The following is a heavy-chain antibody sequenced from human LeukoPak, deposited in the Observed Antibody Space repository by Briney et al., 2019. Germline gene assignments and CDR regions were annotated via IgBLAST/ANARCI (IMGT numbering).Heavy chain of an antibody. CDR2: ISAYNGNT. J-gene: IGHJ4*02. CDR3: ARPRAEGPFDY. CDR1: GYTFPSYG. Sequence: ASVKVSCKASGYTFPSYGISWVRQAPGQGLEWLGWISAYNGNTNYAQKLQGRVTMTTDTSTSTAYMELRSLRSDDTAVYYCARPRAEGPFDYWGQGTLVTVSS. V-gene: IGHV1-18*04.